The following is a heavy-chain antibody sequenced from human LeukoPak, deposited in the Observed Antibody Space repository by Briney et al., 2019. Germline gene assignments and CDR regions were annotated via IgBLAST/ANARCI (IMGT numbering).Heavy chain of an antibody. V-gene: IGHV1-2*02. Sequence: GASVKVSCKASGYTFAGYYMHWVRQAPGQGLEWMGWINPNSGGTNYAQKFQGRVTMTRDTSTSTAYMELSRLRSDDTAVYYCARGITYYYGSGSYTGAFDIWGQGTMVTVSS. J-gene: IGHJ3*02. CDR1: GYTFAGYY. CDR3: ARGITYYYGSGSYTGAFDI. CDR2: INPNSGGT. D-gene: IGHD3-10*01.